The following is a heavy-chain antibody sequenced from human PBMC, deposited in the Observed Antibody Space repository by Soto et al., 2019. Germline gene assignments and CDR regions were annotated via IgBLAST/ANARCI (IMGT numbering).Heavy chain of an antibody. CDR2: ISSSSSYI. J-gene: IGHJ6*02. D-gene: IGHD2-2*01. V-gene: IGHV3-21*01. CDR1: GFTFSSYS. CDR3: ARSEDIVVVPAATHFYYYYYGMDV. Sequence: PGGSLRLSCAASGFTFSSYSMNWVRQAPGKGLEWVSSISSSSSYIYYADSVKGRFTISRDNAKNSLYLQMNSLRAEDTAVYYCARSEDIVVVPAATHFYYYYYGMDVWGQGTTVTVSS.